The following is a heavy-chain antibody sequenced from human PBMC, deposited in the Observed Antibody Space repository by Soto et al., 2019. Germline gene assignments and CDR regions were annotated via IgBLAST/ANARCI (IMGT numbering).Heavy chain of an antibody. CDR3: ATGPRLRLLDY. D-gene: IGHD5-12*01. CDR2: ISSSGSTI. Sequence: GGSLRLSCAASGFTFSSYAMSWVRQAPGKGLEWVSYISSSGSTIYYADSVKGRFTISRDNAKNSLYLQMNSLRAEDTAVYYCATGPRLRLLDYWGQGTLVTVSS. J-gene: IGHJ4*02. CDR1: GFTFSSYA. V-gene: IGHV3-48*03.